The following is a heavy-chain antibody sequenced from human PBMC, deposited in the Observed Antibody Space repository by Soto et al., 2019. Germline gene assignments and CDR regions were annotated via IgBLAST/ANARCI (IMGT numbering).Heavy chain of an antibody. D-gene: IGHD2-8*01. Sequence: ASVKVSCMASGYSFTDYHIHWVRQAPGQGLEWLGRINPKSGGTSTAQKFQGWVTMTTDTSISTASMELTRLTSDDTAIYYCARGDSTDCSNGVCSFFYNHDMDVWGQGTTVTVSS. CDR3: ARGDSTDCSNGVCSFFYNHDMDV. CDR2: INPKSGGT. J-gene: IGHJ6*02. V-gene: IGHV1-2*04. CDR1: GYSFTDYH.